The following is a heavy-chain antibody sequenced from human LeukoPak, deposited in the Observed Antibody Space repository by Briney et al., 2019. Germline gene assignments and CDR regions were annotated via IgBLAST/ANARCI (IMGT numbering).Heavy chain of an antibody. Sequence: GGSLRLSCVASGFTFHGHGMNWVRQAPGKGLEWVSGITWNGGSISYADSVKGRFTISRDNTKNSLYLEMTSLKVEDTALYYCVKDGSYIAFDACGLGTMVTVSS. D-gene: IGHD3-10*01. J-gene: IGHJ3*01. CDR1: GFTFHGHG. V-gene: IGHV3-20*04. CDR3: VKDGSYIAFDA. CDR2: ITWNGGSI.